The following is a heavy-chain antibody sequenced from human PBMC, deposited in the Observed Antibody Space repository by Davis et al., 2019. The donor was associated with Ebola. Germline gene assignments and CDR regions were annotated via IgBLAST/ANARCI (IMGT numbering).Heavy chain of an antibody. D-gene: IGHD2-8*01. V-gene: IGHV5-51*01. CDR3: ARPSTSGQGNAFNI. CDR1: GYNFATYW. CDR2: IYPGDSDT. J-gene: IGHJ3*02. Sequence: GESLKISRKTSGYNFATYWIGWVRQMPGKGLEWMGIIYPGDSDTRYSSSFEGQVTISADRSISTAYLQWSSLKVSDTALYYCARPSTSGQGNAFNIWGQGTMVRVSS.